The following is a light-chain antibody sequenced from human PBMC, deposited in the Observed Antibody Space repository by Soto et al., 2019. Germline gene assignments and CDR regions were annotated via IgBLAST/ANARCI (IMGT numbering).Light chain of an antibody. CDR3: RQYTNWPQN. Sequence: EIVMTQSQVTLSASPGERATLSCRASQTVSTNLAWYQQRPGQAPRLLIYGASTRVTGIPPRFSGSGSGTHFTLTISRLQSEDFAVDFCRQYTNWPQNFGQGTKLEIK. CDR1: QTVSTN. V-gene: IGKV3-15*01. J-gene: IGKJ2*01. CDR2: GAS.